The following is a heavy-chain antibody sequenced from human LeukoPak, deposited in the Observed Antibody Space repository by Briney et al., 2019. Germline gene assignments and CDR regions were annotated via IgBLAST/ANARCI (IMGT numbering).Heavy chain of an antibody. CDR3: ARVATGPYQLLPTWLDP. Sequence: GGSLRLSCAASGFTFSSYEMNWVRQAPGKGLEWVSYISSSGSTIYYADSVKGRFTISRDNAKNSLYLQMNSLRAEDTAVYYCARVATGPYQLLPTWLDPWGQGTLVTVSS. CDR2: ISSSGSTI. J-gene: IGHJ5*02. CDR1: GFTFSSYE. V-gene: IGHV3-48*03. D-gene: IGHD2-2*01.